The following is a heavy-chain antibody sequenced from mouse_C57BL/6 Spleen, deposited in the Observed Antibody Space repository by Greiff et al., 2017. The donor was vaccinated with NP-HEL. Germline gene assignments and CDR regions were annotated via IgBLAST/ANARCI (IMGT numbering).Heavy chain of an antibody. D-gene: IGHD2-4*01. CDR2: IYPGDGDT. Sequence: VQLHQSGPELVKPGASVKISCKASGYAFSSSWMNWVKQRPGKGLEWIGRIYPGDGDTNYNGKFKGKATLTADKSSSTAYMQLSSLTSEDSAVYFCAAYYDYDEGYAMDYWGQGTSVTVSS. CDR1: GYAFSSSW. J-gene: IGHJ4*01. V-gene: IGHV1-82*01. CDR3: AAYYDYDEGYAMDY.